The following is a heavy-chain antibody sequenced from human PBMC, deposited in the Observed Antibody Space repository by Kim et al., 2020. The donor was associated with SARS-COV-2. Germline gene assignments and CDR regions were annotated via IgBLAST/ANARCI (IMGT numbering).Heavy chain of an antibody. J-gene: IGHJ4*01. CDR2: IKSDGTTS. CDR3: TREGYCGGDCYPFDH. Sequence: GGSLRLSCAASGFSFSTFWMHWVRQYPGKGLMWVARIKSDGTTSTYADSVKGRFTISRDNGKSTVDLQINSLREEDTALYYCTREGYCGGDCYPFDHWG. D-gene: IGHD2-21*02. CDR1: GFSFSTFW. V-gene: IGHV3-74*03.